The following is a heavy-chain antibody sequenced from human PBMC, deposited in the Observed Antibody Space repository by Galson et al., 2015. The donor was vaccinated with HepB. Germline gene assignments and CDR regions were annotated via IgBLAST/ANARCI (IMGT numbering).Heavy chain of an antibody. J-gene: IGHJ6*03. CDR2: ISSSSSTI. CDR1: GFTFSSYS. Sequence: SLRLSCAASGFTFSSYSMNWVRQAPGKGLEWVSYISSSSSTIYYADSVKGRFTISRDNAKNSLYLQMNSLRDEDTAVYYCARTGDTPYYYYYYMDVWGKGTTVTVSS. V-gene: IGHV3-48*02. D-gene: IGHD3-16*01. CDR3: ARTGDTPYYYYYYMDV.